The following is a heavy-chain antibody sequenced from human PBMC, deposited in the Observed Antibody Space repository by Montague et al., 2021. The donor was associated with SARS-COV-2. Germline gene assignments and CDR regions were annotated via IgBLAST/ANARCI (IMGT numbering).Heavy chain of an antibody. CDR3: ARSHYDILTGYYTGFDY. CDR1: GFSLSTSGMC. V-gene: IGHV2-70*01. J-gene: IGHJ4*02. D-gene: IGHD3-9*01. CDR2: XDWDDDK. Sequence: PALVKPTQTLTLTCTFSGFSLSTSGMCVSWIRQPPGKALEWLALXDWDDDKYYSTSLKTRLTISKDTSKNQVVLTMTNMDPVDTATYYCARSHYDILTGYYTGFDYWGQGTLVTVSS.